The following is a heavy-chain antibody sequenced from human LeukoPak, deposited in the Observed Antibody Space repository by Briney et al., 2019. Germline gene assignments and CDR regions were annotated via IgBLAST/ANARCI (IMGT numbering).Heavy chain of an antibody. CDR1: GLNFRDVW. V-gene: IGHV3-7*01. J-gene: IGHJ4*02. CDR3: ARDLALSYYDSSGYWPCDY. CDR2: IKGDGSEK. D-gene: IGHD3-22*01. Sequence: GGSLRLSCSASGLNFRDVWMTWVRQTPGRGLEWVANIKGDGSEKNYVGSVRGRFTISRDNAKNSLYLQMNSLRAEDTAVYYCARDLALSYYDSSGYWPCDYWGQGTLVTVSS.